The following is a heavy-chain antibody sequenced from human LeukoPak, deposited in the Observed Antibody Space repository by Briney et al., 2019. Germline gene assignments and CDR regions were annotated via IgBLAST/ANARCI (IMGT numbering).Heavy chain of an antibody. D-gene: IGHD6-13*01. V-gene: IGHV3-33*01. CDR1: GFTFSSRG. Sequence: GRSLRLSCAASGFTFSSRGTHWVRQAPGKGLEWVAFIQSDVSSEYYAESVKGRFTVSRDNSKDMVYLQMNSLRVEDTAVYYCAREYSGRCIHAFHSWGQGTTVTVSS. CDR2: IQSDVSSE. J-gene: IGHJ3*02. CDR3: AREYSGRCIHAFHS.